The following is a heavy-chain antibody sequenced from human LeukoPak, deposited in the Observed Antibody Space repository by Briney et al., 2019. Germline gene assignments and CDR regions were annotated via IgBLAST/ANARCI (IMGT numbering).Heavy chain of an antibody. J-gene: IGHJ4*02. CDR1: GFTFSTYS. D-gene: IGHD2-21*02. V-gene: IGHV3-21*01. Sequence: GGFLRLSCAASGFTFSTYSMNWVRQAPGKGLEWVSSITSSSTSIYFADSVKGRFTISRDNSKNTLYLQMNSLRAEDTAVYYCAKDFVVVTAINYWGQGTLVTVSS. CDR3: AKDFVVVTAINY. CDR2: ITSSSTSI.